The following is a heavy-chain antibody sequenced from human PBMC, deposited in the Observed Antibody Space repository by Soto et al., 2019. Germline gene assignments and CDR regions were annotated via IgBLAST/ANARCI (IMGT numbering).Heavy chain of an antibody. V-gene: IGHV1-69*04. J-gene: IGHJ5*02. Sequence: SVKVSCKASGDTFSITTISWVRQAPGQGLEWIGRIIPIIAVANYAEKLQDRVTITADKSTNTAYMELSGLRSEDTAVYYCAREGDGYNFDTWFDPWGQGTLVTVSS. CDR2: IIPIIAVA. CDR1: GDTFSITT. D-gene: IGHD5-12*01. CDR3: AREGDGYNFDTWFDP.